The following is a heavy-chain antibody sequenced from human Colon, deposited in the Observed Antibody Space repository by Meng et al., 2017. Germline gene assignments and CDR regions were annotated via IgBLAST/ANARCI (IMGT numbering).Heavy chain of an antibody. CDR1: GFTFTTYA. J-gene: IGHJ4*02. V-gene: IGHV3-30*04. D-gene: IGHD6-13*01. Sequence: GESLKISCAASGFTFTTYAMHWVRQPPGKGLEWVAVISYDGSNKFYADSVKGRFSISRGNSKNTVYLQMNSLRPEDTAVYYCARGTPSYSSSWYSYWGQGTLVTVS. CDR2: ISYDGSNK. CDR3: ARGTPSYSSSWYSY.